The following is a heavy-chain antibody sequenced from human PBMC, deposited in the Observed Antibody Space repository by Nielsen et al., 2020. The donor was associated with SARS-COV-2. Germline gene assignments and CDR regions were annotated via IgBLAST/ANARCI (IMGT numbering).Heavy chain of an antibody. V-gene: IGHV1-69*01. D-gene: IGHD2-21*02. CDR2: IIPIFGTA. J-gene: IGHJ4*02. Sequence: WVRHAPGQGLEWMGGIIPIFGTANYAQKFQGRVTITADESTSTAYMELSSLRSEDTAVYYCATHCGDCYPGLDFDYWGQGTLVTVSS. CDR3: ATHCGDCYPGLDFDY.